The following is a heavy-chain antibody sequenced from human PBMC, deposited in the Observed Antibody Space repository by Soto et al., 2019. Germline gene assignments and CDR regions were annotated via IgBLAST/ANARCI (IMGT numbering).Heavy chain of an antibody. Sequence: GESLKISCKGSGYSFTSYWIGWVRQMPGKGLEWMGIIYPGDSDTRYSPSFQGQVTISADKSISTAYLQWSSLKASDTAMYYCARQGGYCSGGSCYHYYGIDVWGQGTTVTVSS. CDR3: ARQGGYCSGGSCYHYYGIDV. J-gene: IGHJ6*02. CDR2: IYPGDSDT. CDR1: GYSFTSYW. V-gene: IGHV5-51*01. D-gene: IGHD2-15*01.